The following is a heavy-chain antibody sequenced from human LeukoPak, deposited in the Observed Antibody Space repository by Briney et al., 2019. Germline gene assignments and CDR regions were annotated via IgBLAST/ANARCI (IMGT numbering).Heavy chain of an antibody. V-gene: IGHV3-30*04. D-gene: IGHD4-17*01. CDR1: GFTFSSYA. Sequence: PGGSLRLSCAASGFTFSSYAMHWVRQAPGKGLEWVAVISYDGSNKYYADSVKGRFTISRDNSKNTLYLQMNSLRAEDTAVYYCARAGSVTAKNYYYYMDVWGKGTTVTVSS. CDR2: ISYDGSNK. CDR3: ARAGSVTAKNYYYYMDV. J-gene: IGHJ6*03.